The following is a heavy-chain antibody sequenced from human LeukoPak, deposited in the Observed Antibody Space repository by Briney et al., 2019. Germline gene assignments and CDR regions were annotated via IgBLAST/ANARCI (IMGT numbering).Heavy chain of an antibody. CDR1: GGSISDYY. J-gene: IGHJ4*02. D-gene: IGHD3-22*01. V-gene: IGHV4-4*08. Sequence: PSETLSLTCTVSGGSISDYYWSWVRQPPGKGLEWVSYIYTGGRTNYNPSLKTRATISVDTSKNQFSLKLTSATAADTAVYFCASQNSDYYQGRVDSWGQGTLVTVSS. CDR3: ASQNSDYYQGRVDS. CDR2: IYTGGRT.